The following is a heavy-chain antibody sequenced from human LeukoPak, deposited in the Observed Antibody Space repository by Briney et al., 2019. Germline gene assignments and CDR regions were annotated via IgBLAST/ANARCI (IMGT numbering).Heavy chain of an antibody. J-gene: IGHJ3*02. CDR2: ISSSSSYI. D-gene: IGHD4-17*01. Sequence: GGSLRLSCAASGFTFSSYSMNWVRQAPGKGLGWVSSISSSSSYIYYADSVKGRFTISRDNAKNSLYLQMNSLRAEDTAVYYCARGGLTTSAFDIWGQGTMVTVPS. CDR3: ARGGLTTSAFDI. CDR1: GFTFSSYS. V-gene: IGHV3-21*01.